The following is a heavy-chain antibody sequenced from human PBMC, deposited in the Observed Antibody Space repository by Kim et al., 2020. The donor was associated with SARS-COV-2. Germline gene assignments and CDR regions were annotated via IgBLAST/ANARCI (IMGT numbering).Heavy chain of an antibody. J-gene: IGHJ6*02. CDR1: VGSFSGYH. CDR2: IDHKGAT. Sequence: SETLSLRCAVYVGSFSGYHWSWIRQPPGKGLEWIGEIDHKGATTYNPALTSRAAISVDRSKNQISLQLNAVTAADTAIYFCARGWAGVVPLPILGLGPHDDYYVLDVWGQGTTVTVSS. V-gene: IGHV4-34*01. CDR3: ARGWAGVVPLPILGLGPHDDYYVLDV. D-gene: IGHD3-3*01.